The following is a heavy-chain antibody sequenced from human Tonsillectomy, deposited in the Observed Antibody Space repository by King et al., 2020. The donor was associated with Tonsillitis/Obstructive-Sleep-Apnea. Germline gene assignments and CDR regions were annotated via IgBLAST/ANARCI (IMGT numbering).Heavy chain of an antibody. Sequence: LQLQESGPGLVKPSETLSLTCTVSGGSISSSSYYWGWIRQPPGKGLEWIGSIYYSGSTYYNPSLKSRVTISVDTSKNQFSLKLSSVTAADTAVYYCAGQGEGNYYDSSGYYRAYYYYYMDVWGKGTTVTVSS. CDR2: IYYSGST. D-gene: IGHD3-22*01. CDR1: GGSISSSSYY. V-gene: IGHV4-39*01. CDR3: AGQGEGNYYDSSGYYRAYYYYYMDV. J-gene: IGHJ6*03.